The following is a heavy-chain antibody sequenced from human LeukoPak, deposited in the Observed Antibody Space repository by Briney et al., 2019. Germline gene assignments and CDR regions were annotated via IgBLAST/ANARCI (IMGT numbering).Heavy chain of an antibody. Sequence: GASLKISCKGSGYSFTSYWIGWVRQMPGKGLEWMGIIYPGDSDTRYSPSFQGQVTISADKSISTAYLQWSSLKASDTAMYYCARHRAFIAAAGTVADYWGQGTLVTVSS. CDR2: IYPGDSDT. CDR1: GYSFTSYW. V-gene: IGHV5-51*01. CDR3: ARHRAFIAAAGTVADY. D-gene: IGHD6-13*01. J-gene: IGHJ4*02.